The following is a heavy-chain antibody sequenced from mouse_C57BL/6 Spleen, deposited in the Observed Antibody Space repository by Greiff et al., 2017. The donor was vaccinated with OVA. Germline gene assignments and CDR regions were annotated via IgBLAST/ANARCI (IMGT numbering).Heavy chain of an antibody. V-gene: IGHV1-15*01. CDR2: IDPETGGT. J-gene: IGHJ3*01. CDR1: GYTFTDYE. D-gene: IGHD2-4*01. CDR3: TRKGLYYEYPFAY. Sequence: VQLQQSGAELVRPGASVTLSCKASGYTFTDYEMHWVKQTPVHGLEWIGAIDPETGGTAYNQKFKGKAILTADKSSSTAYMELRSLTSEDSAVDYCTRKGLYYEYPFAYWGQGTLVTVSA.